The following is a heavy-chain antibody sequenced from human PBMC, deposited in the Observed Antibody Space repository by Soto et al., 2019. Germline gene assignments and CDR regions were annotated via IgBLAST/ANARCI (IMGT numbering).Heavy chain of an antibody. J-gene: IGHJ4*02. CDR1: GGSISSSSYY. V-gene: IGHV4-39*01. Sequence: QLQLQESGPGLVKPSETLSLTCTVSGGSISSSSYYWGWIRQPPGKGLEWIGSIYYSGSTYYNPSLKSRVTISVDTSKNQFSLKLSSVTAADTAVYYCARRWYSSSWRGGEFDYWGQGTLVTVSS. CDR3: ARRWYSSSWRGGEFDY. D-gene: IGHD6-13*01. CDR2: IYYSGST.